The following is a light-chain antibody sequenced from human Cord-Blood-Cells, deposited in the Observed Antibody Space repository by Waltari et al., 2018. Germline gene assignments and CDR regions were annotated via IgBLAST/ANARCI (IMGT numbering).Light chain of an antibody. J-gene: IGLJ1*01. CDR1: SLMSSH. Sequence: SSELPQDPAVSVALGQTVRITRQRDSLMSSHASWYQQKPGQAPVLVIYGKNNRPPGIPDRFSGSSSGNTASLTITGAQAEDEADYYCNSRDSSGNHYVFGTGTKVTVL. V-gene: IGLV3-19*01. CDR2: GKN. CDR3: NSRDSSGNHYV.